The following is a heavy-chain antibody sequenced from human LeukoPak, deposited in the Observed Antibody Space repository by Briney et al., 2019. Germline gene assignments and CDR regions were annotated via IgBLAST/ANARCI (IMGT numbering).Heavy chain of an antibody. CDR3: ARGRPGYCTNGVCHRGNFDY. Sequence: SETLSLTCTVSGGSIRSSYYYWGWIRQPPGKGLEWIGSIYDSGSTYYNPSLKSRVTISVDTSKNQFSLKLNSVTAADTAVYYCARGRPGYCTNGVCHRGNFDYWGQGTLVTVSS. V-gene: IGHV4-39*01. CDR2: IYDSGST. J-gene: IGHJ4*02. CDR1: GGSIRSSYYY. D-gene: IGHD2-8*01.